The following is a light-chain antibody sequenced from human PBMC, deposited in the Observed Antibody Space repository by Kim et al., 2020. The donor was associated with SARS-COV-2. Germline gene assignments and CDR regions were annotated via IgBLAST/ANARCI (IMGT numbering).Light chain of an antibody. CDR1: QSVSSSY. CDR2: GAS. J-gene: IGKJ1*01. CDR3: QQYGSSRRT. Sequence: EIVLTQSPGTLSLSPGERATLSCRASQSVSSSYLAWYQQKPGQAPRLLIYGASSRATGIPDRFSGSGSGTDFTLTIGRLEPEDFAVYYCQQYGSSRRTFGQGTKVDIK. V-gene: IGKV3-20*01.